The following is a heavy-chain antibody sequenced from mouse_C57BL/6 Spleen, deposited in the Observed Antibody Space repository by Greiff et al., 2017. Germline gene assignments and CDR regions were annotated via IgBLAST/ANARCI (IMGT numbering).Heavy chain of an antibody. D-gene: IGHD1-1*01. V-gene: IGHV1-4*01. CDR3: ARGGTTVVDY. Sequence: VQLQQSGAELARPGASVKMSCKASGYTFTSYTMHWVKQRPGQGLEWIGYINPSSGYTKYNQKFKDKATLTADKSSSTAYMQLSSLTSEDSAVYYCARGGTTVVDYWGQGTTLTVSS. CDR2: INPSSGYT. J-gene: IGHJ2*01. CDR1: GYTFTSYT.